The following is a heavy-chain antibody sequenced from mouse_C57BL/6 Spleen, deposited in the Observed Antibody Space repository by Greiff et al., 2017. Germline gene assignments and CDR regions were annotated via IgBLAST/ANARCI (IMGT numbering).Heavy chain of an antibody. J-gene: IGHJ4*01. CDR1: GFSLTSYG. CDR2: IWSGGST. Sequence: VHLVESGPGLVQPSQSLSITCTVSGFSLTSYGVHWVRQPPGKGLEWLGVIWSGGSTDYNAAFISRLSISKDNSKSQVFFKMNSLQADDTAIYYCAKKNYGSSPWAMDYWGQGTSVTVSS. V-gene: IGHV2-4*01. D-gene: IGHD1-1*01. CDR3: AKKNYGSSPWAMDY.